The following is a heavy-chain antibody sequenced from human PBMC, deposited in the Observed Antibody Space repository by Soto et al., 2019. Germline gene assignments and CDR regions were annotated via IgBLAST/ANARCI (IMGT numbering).Heavy chain of an antibody. V-gene: IGHV1-3*01. J-gene: IGHJ2*01. CDR1: GYTFTSYA. Sequence: QVQVVQSGAEVKKPGASVKVSCKASGYTFTSYAMHWVRQAPGQRLEWMGWINPGNGNTKNSQKFQGRVTITRDTHESKAYMELRSLRSEDPAVYYCARGASSVTTLYFDLWGRGTLVTVSS. D-gene: IGHD4-17*01. CDR2: INPGNGNT. CDR3: ARGASSVTTLYFDL.